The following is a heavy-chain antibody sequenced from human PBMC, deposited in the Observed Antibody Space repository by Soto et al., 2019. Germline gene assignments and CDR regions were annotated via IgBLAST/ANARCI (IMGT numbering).Heavy chain of an antibody. V-gene: IGHV3-33*01. Sequence: PGWYLRLSCEASAFRFSTYGMHWVRQAPGKGLEWVAVIWSDETNKYYAESVKGRFTISRDNSKNTLYLQMNSLRAEETAVDYCPRDVLGQPLSLYYIDFCGQGTLFPVPS. J-gene: IGHJ4*02. CDR3: PRDVLGQPLSLYYIDF. D-gene: IGHD5-18*01. CDR2: IWSDETNK. CDR1: AFRFSTYG.